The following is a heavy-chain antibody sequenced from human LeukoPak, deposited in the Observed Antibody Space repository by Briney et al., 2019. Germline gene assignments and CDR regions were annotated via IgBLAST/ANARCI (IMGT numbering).Heavy chain of an antibody. CDR2: IKDDGSQK. J-gene: IGHJ3*02. V-gene: IGHV3-7*01. D-gene: IGHD2-15*01. CDR3: AKYILYHGAFDI. CDR1: GFTLGSYW. Sequence: PGGSLRFSCAASGFTLGSYWMAWVRQAPGKELEWAATIKDDGSQKYYVDSVKGRFTISRDNAKNSLYLQMNSLDAEDTAIYYCAKYILYHGAFDIWGQGTMVTVSS.